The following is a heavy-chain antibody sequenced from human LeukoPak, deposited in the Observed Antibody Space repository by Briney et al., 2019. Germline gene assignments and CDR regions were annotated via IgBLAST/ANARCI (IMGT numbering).Heavy chain of an antibody. CDR2: IYPGDSDT. Sequence: GESLKISCKGSGYSFTSYWIGWVRQMPGKGLEWMGIIYPGDSDTRYSPSFQGQVTISADKSTSTAYMELSSLRSEDTAVYYCARCGHHALLSSYYFDYWGQGTLVTVSS. V-gene: IGHV5-51*01. CDR1: GYSFTSYW. CDR3: ARCGHHALLSSYYFDY. D-gene: IGHD6-13*01. J-gene: IGHJ4*02.